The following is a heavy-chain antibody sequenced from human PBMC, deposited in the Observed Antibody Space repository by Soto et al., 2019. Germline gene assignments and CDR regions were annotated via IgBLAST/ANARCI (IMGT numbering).Heavy chain of an antibody. CDR2: IAYSGDT. V-gene: IGHV4-31*03. CDR3: ARDFERSAIGP. D-gene: IGHD3-9*01. CDR1: GDSMNSGGYY. Sequence: SETLSLTCSVSGDSMNSGGYYWSWIRKPPGKGLEWIGYIAYSGDTYYNPSLRRRVTISADRSENKFSLTLKSVTAADTAVYFCARDFERSAIGPWGQGTSVTVSS. J-gene: IGHJ5*02.